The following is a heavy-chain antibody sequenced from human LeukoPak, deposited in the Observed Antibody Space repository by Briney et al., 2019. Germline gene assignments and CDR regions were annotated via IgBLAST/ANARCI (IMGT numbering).Heavy chain of an antibody. V-gene: IGHV4-61*02. J-gene: IGHJ5*02. D-gene: IGHD2-2*01. CDR2: IYTSGST. CDR1: GGSISSGSYY. Sequence: PSETLSLNCAVSGGSISSGSYYWSWIRQPAGKGLGWIGRIYTSGSTNYNPSLKSRVTISVDTSKNQFSLKLSSVTAADTAVYYCARARVVPAADTFDPWRQGTLVTVSS. CDR3: ARARVVPAADTFDP.